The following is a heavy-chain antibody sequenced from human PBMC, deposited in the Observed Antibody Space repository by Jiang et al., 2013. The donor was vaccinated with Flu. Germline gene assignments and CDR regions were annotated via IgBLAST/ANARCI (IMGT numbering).Heavy chain of an antibody. CDR2: VYPGDSDT. Sequence: GAEVKKPGESLKISCKGSGYTFTNYWIGWVRQMPGKGLEWMGIVYPGDSDTRYIPSFQGQVTISVDKSINTAYLQLSSLKASDTAMYYCARRGYYDGGYYYAGGFHYWGQGTLVTASS. CDR1: GYTFTNYW. V-gene: IGHV5-51*01. D-gene: IGHD3-22*01. J-gene: IGHJ4*02. CDR3: ARRGYYDGGYYYAGGFHY.